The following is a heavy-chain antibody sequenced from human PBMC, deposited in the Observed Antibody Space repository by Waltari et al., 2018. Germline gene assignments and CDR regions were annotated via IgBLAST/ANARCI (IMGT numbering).Heavy chain of an antibody. CDR3: AKAIYSGSLYGMDV. CDR1: GFTFDDFA. V-gene: IGHV3-9*01. D-gene: IGHD1-26*01. Sequence: VQLVESGGGLVQPGRSLTLSCAASGFTFDDFAMHWVRQVPGKGLEVVYCVSWNMGIRLDAESVQGRFTISRDNAKNSLCLQMYSLRVEDTALYYCAKAIYSGSLYGMDVWGQGTTVTVSS. J-gene: IGHJ6*02. CDR2: VSWNMGIR.